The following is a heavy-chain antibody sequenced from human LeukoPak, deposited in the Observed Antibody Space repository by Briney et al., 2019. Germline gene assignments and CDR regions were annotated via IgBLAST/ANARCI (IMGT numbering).Heavy chain of an antibody. J-gene: IGHJ4*02. CDR1: RLILHDHG. Sequence: GGSLRLSCAACRLILHDHGMGRVRQAPGKGLEWVSGIAWNGGSTGYVDSVKGRFTISRDDAKNSLYLQMNSLRVEDTALYYCARIPAAGSEWYFDHWGQGILVTVSS. D-gene: IGHD6-13*01. CDR2: IAWNGGST. CDR3: ARIPAAGSEWYFDH. V-gene: IGHV3-20*04.